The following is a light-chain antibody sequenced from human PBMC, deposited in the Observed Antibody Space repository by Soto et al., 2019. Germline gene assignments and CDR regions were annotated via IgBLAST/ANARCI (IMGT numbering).Light chain of an antibody. CDR1: QGISSY. J-gene: IGKJ4*01. Sequence: IQLTQSPSSLSTSVRDRVTITCRASQGISSYLAWYQQKPGKAPKLLIYAASTLQSGVPSRFSGSGSGTDFTLTISGLQPEDVGTYYCLQEYSYPLIFGGGTRWIS. V-gene: IGKV1-9*01. CDR3: LQEYSYPLI. CDR2: AAS.